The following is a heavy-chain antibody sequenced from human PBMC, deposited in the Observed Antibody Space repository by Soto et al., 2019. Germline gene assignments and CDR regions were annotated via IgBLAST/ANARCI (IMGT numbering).Heavy chain of an antibody. CDR2: VDHSGRT. V-gene: IGHV4-38-2*01. Sequence: PSETLSLTSAVSGYSINGDYYCGCIRQPPGKGLEWIGSVDHSGRTYYSPSLRSRLTIFIDTSKNQFSLRLTSVTAADTAMYFCAKKGYYPSGKINLFDSWGPGTLVTVSS. D-gene: IGHD3-10*01. CDR3: AKKGYYPSGKINLFDS. J-gene: IGHJ4*02. CDR1: GYSINGDYY.